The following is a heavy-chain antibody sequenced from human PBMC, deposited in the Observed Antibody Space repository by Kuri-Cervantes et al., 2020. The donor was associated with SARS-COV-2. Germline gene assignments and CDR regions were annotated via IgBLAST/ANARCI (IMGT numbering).Heavy chain of an antibody. D-gene: IGHD5-18*01. Sequence: GESLKISCAASGFTFSSYGMHWVRQAPGKGLEWVAVIWYDGSNKYYADSVKGRFTISRDNSKNTLYLQMNSLRAEDTAVYYCARSLDGYSYGPIDYWGQGTLVTVSS. CDR3: ARSLDGYSYGPIDY. CDR2: IWYDGSNK. J-gene: IGHJ4*02. V-gene: IGHV3-33*01. CDR1: GFTFSSYG.